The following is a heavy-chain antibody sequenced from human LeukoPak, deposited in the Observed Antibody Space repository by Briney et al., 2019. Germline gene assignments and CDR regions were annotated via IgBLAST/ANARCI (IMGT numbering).Heavy chain of an antibody. CDR2: IFYSGST. J-gene: IGHJ5*02. CDR1: GGSISNYY. Sequence: PSETLSLTCTVSGGSISNYYWSWIRQPPGKGLEWIGYIFYSGSTNYNSSLKSRVTMSVDTSKNQFSLKLISVTAADTAVYYCARERVRGKNWFDPWGQGTLVTVSS. D-gene: IGHD3-10*01. CDR3: ARERVRGKNWFDP. V-gene: IGHV4-59*12.